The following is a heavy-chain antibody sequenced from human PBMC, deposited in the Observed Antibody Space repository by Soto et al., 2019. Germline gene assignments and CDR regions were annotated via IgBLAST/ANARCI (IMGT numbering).Heavy chain of an antibody. CDR1: GGSISSYY. CDR2: IYYSGST. J-gene: IGHJ4*02. D-gene: IGHD3-16*01. V-gene: IGHV4-59*08. Sequence: QVQLQESGPGLVKPSETLSLTCTVSGGSISSYYWSWIRQPPGKGLEWIGYIYYSGSTNYNPSLQSRVTISVDTSKNQFSLKLSSVTAADTAVYYCARLWGWPVDYWGQGTLVTVSS. CDR3: ARLWGWPVDY.